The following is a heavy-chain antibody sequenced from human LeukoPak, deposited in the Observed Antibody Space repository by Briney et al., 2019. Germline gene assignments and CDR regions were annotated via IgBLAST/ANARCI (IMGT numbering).Heavy chain of an antibody. Sequence: GGSLRLSCAASGFTFSSYWMSWVRQAPGKGLEWVANIKQDGSEKYYVDSVKGRFTISRDNAKNSLYLQMNSLRAEDTAVYYCARDKSWQWQVPWYFDLWGRGTLVTVSS. V-gene: IGHV3-7*04. CDR2: IKQDGSEK. CDR1: GFTFSSYW. CDR3: ARDKSWQWQVPWYFDL. D-gene: IGHD6-19*01. J-gene: IGHJ2*01.